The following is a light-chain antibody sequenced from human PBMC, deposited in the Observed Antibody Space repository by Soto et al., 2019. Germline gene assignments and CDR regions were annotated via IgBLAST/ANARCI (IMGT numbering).Light chain of an antibody. J-gene: IGKJ2*01. CDR2: QAS. V-gene: IGKV1-5*03. Sequence: DIQMTQSPSTLSASVGDRVAISCRASRSVSGWLAWYQQKPGKVPKLLIYQASTLEDGVPSRFSGSGSGTEFTLTISSLQPDDSATYYCQHYNDYSYTFGTGTNLEIK. CDR1: RSVSGW. CDR3: QHYNDYSYT.